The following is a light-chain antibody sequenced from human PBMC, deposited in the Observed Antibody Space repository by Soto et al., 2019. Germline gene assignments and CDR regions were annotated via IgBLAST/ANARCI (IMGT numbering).Light chain of an antibody. CDR1: QSVSSSY. V-gene: IGKV3-20*01. J-gene: IGKJ1*01. Sequence: EIVLTQSPGTLSLSPGERATLSCRASQSVSSSYLAWYQQKPGQAPRLLIYGASSRATGIPDRFNGGGSGTYLTVSISRLEPEDFAVYFRQQYGNSPRTFGQGTKVEIK. CDR3: QQYGNSPRT. CDR2: GAS.